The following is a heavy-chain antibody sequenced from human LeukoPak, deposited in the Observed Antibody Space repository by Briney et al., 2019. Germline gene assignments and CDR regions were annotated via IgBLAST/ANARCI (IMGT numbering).Heavy chain of an antibody. CDR3: ARDGPLGSDYGDYGRNNWFDP. J-gene: IGHJ5*02. D-gene: IGHD4-17*01. Sequence: ASVKVSCKAFGYTFTSNYMHWVRQAPGQGLEWMGWISAYNGNTNYAQKLQGRVTMTTDTSTSTAYMELRSLRSDDTAVYYCARDGPLGSDYGDYGRNNWFDPWGQGTPVTVSS. CDR2: ISAYNGNT. V-gene: IGHV1-18*04. CDR1: GYTFTSNY.